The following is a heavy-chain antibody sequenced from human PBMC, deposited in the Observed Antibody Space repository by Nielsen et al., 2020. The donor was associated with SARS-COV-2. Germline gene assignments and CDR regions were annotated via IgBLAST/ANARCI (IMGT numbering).Heavy chain of an antibody. CDR3: AKDMAAARAEYYFDY. CDR1: GFSFDDYA. D-gene: IGHD6-13*01. V-gene: IGHV3-9*01. Sequence: SLKISCEASGFSFDDYAMHWVRQAPGKGLEWVSGISWNSGSIGYADSVKGRFTISRDNAKNSLYLQMNSLRAEDTALYYCAKDMAAARAEYYFDYWGQGTLVTVSS. CDR2: ISWNSGSI. J-gene: IGHJ4*02.